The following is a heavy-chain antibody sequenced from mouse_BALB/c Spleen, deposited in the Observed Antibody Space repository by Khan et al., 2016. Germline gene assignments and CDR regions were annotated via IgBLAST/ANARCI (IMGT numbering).Heavy chain of an antibody. Sequence: VQLQQSGAELVKPGASVKLSCTASGFNIKDTYMHWVKQRPEQGLEWIGRIDPANGNTKYDPKFQGKATITADKSSNTAYLQLSSLTSEDSAVYCCARSPYGYDVGFAYWGQGTLVTVSA. CDR2: IDPANGNT. V-gene: IGHV14-3*02. CDR3: ARSPYGYDVGFAY. CDR1: GFNIKDTY. D-gene: IGHD2-2*01. J-gene: IGHJ3*01.